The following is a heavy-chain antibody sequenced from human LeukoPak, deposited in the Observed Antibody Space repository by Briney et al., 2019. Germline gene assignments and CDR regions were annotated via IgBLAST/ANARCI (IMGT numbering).Heavy chain of an antibody. CDR2: ISSNGGST. J-gene: IGHJ6*02. Sequence: HPGGSLRLSCAASGFTFSSFTMHWVRQAPGKGLEYVSAISSNGGSTYYANSVKGRFTISRDNSKNTLYLQMGSLRAEDMAVYYCAREGGLLWFGEPYYHYGMDVWGQGTTVTVSS. CDR3: AREGGLLWFGEPYYHYGMDV. D-gene: IGHD3-10*01. V-gene: IGHV3-64*01. CDR1: GFTFSSFT.